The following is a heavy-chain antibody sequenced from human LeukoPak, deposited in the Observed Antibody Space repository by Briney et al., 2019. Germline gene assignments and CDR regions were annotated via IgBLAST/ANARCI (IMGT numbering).Heavy chain of an antibody. J-gene: IGHJ4*02. Sequence: GASVKVSCKASGYTFTGCYMHWVRQAPGQGLEWMGWINPNSGGTNYAQKFQGRVTMTRDTSISTAYMELSRLRSDDTAVYYCARVYSSSWNYYFDYWGQGTLVTVSS. V-gene: IGHV1-2*02. D-gene: IGHD6-13*01. CDR1: GYTFTGCY. CDR2: INPNSGGT. CDR3: ARVYSSSWNYYFDY.